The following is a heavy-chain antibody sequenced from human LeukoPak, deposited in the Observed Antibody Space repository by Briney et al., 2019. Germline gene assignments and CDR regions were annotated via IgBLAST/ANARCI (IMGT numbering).Heavy chain of an antibody. D-gene: IGHD3-16*02. V-gene: IGHV3-21*01. CDR2: IRSSGSNT. J-gene: IGHJ3*02. Sequence: GGSLRLSCAASGFTFNIFAMTWVRQAPGKGLEWVSGIRSSGSNTKYADSVKGRFTISRDNAKNSLYLQMNSLRAEDTAVYYCARDKTIYDYVWGSYRYAFDIWGQGTMVTVSS. CDR3: ARDKTIYDYVWGSYRYAFDI. CDR1: GFTFNIFA.